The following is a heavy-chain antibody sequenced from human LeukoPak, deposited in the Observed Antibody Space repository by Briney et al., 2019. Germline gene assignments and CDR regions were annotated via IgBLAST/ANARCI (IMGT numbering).Heavy chain of an antibody. J-gene: IGHJ5*02. V-gene: IGHV1-69*04. CDR3: ARGAYSSSWYWFDP. CDR2: IIPILGIA. CDR1: GYTFTSYG. Sequence: AASVKVSCKASGYTFTSYGISWVRQAPGQGLEWMGRIIPILGIANYAQKFQGRVTITADKSTSTAYMELSSLRSQDTAVYYCARGAYSSSWYWFDPWGQGTLVIVSS. D-gene: IGHD6-13*01.